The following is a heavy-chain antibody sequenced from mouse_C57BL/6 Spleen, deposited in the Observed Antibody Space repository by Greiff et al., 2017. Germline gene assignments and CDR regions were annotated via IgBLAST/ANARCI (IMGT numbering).Heavy chain of an antibody. V-gene: IGHV7-3*01. Sequence: EVHLVESGGGLVQPGGSLSLSCAASGFTFTDYYMSWVRQPPGKALEWLGFIRNKANGYTTEYSASVKGRFTISRDDSQSILYLQMNALRTEDSATYYCARSYSSFDYWGQGTTLTVSS. CDR1: GFTFTDYY. D-gene: IGHD1-1*01. CDR3: ARSYSSFDY. J-gene: IGHJ2*01. CDR2: IRNKANGYTT.